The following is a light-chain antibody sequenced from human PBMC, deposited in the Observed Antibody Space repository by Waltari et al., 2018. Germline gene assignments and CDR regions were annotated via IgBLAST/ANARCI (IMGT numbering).Light chain of an antibody. CDR3: QVWDSSNDHPVV. CDR2: YDS. Sequence: SYVLTQPPSVSVAPGKTARVICGGNDIGSQTVHWYQPKPGQAPVVVISYDSDRPSGIPERFAGYNSGDTATLTIRRVEAGDEADYYWQVWDSSNDHPVVFGGGTKLTVL. V-gene: IGLV3-21*04. J-gene: IGLJ2*01. CDR1: DIGSQT.